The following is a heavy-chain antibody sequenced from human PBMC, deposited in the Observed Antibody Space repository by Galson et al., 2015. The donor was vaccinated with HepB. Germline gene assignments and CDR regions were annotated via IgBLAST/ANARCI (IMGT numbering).Heavy chain of an antibody. J-gene: IGHJ1*01. CDR1: GFTFSSYA. D-gene: IGHD3-22*01. CDR2: ISGSGGST. CDR3: AKAINILYDSSGYYPEYFQH. Sequence: SLRLSCAASGFTFSSYAMSWVRQAPGKGLEWVSAISGSGGSTYYANSVKGRFTISRDNSKNTLYLQMNSLRAEDTAVYYCAKAINILYDSSGYYPEYFQHWGQGTLVTVSS. V-gene: IGHV3-23*01.